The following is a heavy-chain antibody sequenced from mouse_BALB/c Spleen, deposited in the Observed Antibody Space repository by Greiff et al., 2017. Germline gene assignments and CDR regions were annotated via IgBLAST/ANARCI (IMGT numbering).Heavy chain of an antibody. V-gene: IGHV5-9-4*01. Sequence: DVQLVESGGGLVRPGGSLNLSCAASGFTFGSYAMSWVRRSPEKGLEWVAEISSGGSYTYYPDTVTGRFTISRDNAKNTLYLEMSSLRSEDTAMYYCARERDGNYGGWFAYWGQGILVTVSA. CDR1: GFTFGSYA. CDR2: ISSGGSYT. CDR3: ARERDGNYGGWFAY. J-gene: IGHJ3*01. D-gene: IGHD2-1*01.